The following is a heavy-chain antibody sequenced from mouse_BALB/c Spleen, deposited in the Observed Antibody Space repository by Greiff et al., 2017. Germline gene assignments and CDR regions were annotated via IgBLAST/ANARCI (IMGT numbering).Heavy chain of an antibody. V-gene: IGHV1-7*01. D-gene: IGHD2-4*01. CDR3: ARSIYYEFAY. Sequence: VQLQESGAELAKPGASVKMSCKASGYTFTSYWMHWVKQRPGQGLEWIGYINPSTGYTEYNQKFKDKATLTADKSSSTAYMQLSSLTSEDSAVYYCARSIYYEFAYWGQGTLVTVSA. J-gene: IGHJ3*01. CDR1: GYTFTSYW. CDR2: INPSTGYT.